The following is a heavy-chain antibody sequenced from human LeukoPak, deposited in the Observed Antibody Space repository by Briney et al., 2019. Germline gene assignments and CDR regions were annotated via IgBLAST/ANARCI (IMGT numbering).Heavy chain of an antibody. D-gene: IGHD6-13*01. CDR2: IIPILGIA. J-gene: IGHJ4*02. Sequence: SVKVSCKASGGTLSSYTISWVRQAPGQGLEWMGSIIPILGIANYAQKFQGRVTITADKSTTPAYMELSSLRSEETAVYYCARGGYSSRWYSAYWGQGTLVTVSS. V-gene: IGHV1-69*02. CDR3: ARGGYSSRWYSAY. CDR1: GGTLSSYT.